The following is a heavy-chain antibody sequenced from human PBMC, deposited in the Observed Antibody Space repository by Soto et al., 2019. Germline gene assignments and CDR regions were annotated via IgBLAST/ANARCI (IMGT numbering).Heavy chain of an antibody. Sequence: QVQLQESGPGLVKPSETLSLTCTVSGVSVSSGSFYWAWIRQPPGKGLELIGFGSYSGTTNYKPSLKSRVTISVDTSRSQISLKVSSLTAADTAVYYCARGATVTQYDYWGQGTLVTVSS. CDR3: ARGATVTQYDY. J-gene: IGHJ4*02. V-gene: IGHV4-61*01. D-gene: IGHD4-17*01. CDR1: GVSVSSGSFY. CDR2: GSYSGTT.